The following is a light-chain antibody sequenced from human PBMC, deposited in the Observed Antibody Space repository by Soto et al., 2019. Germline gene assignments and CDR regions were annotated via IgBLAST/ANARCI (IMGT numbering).Light chain of an antibody. Sequence: LVLTLSVGTRSLFRGERTTLYCKVSHRISSSLAGYQQKPGQGPRLVXXGASSRAIVILNRFSGRASGTDFTLPINRLEPNDFALYYCQQYDSSPPTFGQGTTGDIK. CDR2: GAS. J-gene: IGKJ1*01. V-gene: IGKV3-20*01. CDR3: QQYDSSPPT. CDR1: HRISSS.